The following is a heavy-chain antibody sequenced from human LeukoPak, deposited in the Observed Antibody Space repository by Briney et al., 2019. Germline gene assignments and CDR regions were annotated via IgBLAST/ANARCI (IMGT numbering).Heavy chain of an antibody. Sequence: GESLKISCKGSGYSFTSYWIGWVRQMPGKGLEWMGIIYPGDSGTRYSPSFQGQVTISADKSISTAYLQWSSLKASDTAMYYCARLWYSSGWYVGYFDYWGQGTLVTVSS. CDR3: ARLWYSSGWYVGYFDY. D-gene: IGHD6-19*01. V-gene: IGHV5-51*01. CDR1: GYSFTSYW. CDR2: IYPGDSGT. J-gene: IGHJ4*02.